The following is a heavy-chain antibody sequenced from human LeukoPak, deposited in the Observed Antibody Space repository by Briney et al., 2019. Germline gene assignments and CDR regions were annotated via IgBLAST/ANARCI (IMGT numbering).Heavy chain of an antibody. CDR3: TRDTGGIGSYPDY. J-gene: IGHJ4*02. CDR2: IKQDGSEK. D-gene: IGHD1-26*01. V-gene: IGHV3-7*01. Sequence: PGGSLRLSCAASGFTFRNYWMTWVRQTPGRGLEWVANIKQDGSEKYFWDSVKGRFTISRDNAKNSVYLQMNSLRVEDTGVYYCTRDTGGIGSYPDYWGRGTLVTVSS. CDR1: GFTFRNYW.